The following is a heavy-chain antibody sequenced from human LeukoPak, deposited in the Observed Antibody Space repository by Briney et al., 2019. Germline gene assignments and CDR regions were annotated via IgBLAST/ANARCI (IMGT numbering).Heavy chain of an antibody. D-gene: IGHD5-24*01. CDR3: ARDAMDGYNPDAFDI. CDR1: GGSIISDTYY. V-gene: IGHV4-39*02. Sequence: SETLSLTCNVPGGSIISDTYYWGWIRQPPGKGLEWIGSMYYSGTTYYNPSLKSRVTISVDTSKNHFSLNLSSVTAADTAVYYCARDAMDGYNPDAFDIWGQGTMVTVSS. J-gene: IGHJ3*02. CDR2: MYYSGTT.